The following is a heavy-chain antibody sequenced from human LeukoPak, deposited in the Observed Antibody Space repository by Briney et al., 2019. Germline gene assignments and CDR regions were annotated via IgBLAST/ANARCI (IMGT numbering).Heavy chain of an antibody. D-gene: IGHD2-2*01. CDR1: GGSISSGSYY. CDR3: ARGPAVASDY. V-gene: IGHV4-61*02. CDR2: IYTSGST. J-gene: IGHJ4*02. Sequence: SQTLSLTCSVSGGSISSGSYYWSWIRQPAGKGLEWIGRIYTSGSTNYNPSLKSRVTISVDTSKNQFSLKLSSVTAADTAVYYCARGPAVASDYWGQGTLVTVSS.